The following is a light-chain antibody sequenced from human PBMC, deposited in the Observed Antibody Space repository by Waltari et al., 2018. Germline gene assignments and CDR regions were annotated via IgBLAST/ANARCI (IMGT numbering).Light chain of an antibody. Sequence: DIQMTQSPSSLSASVGDRVTITCRASQGISNYLAGYKQKPGKVPKLLIYAASPLQSGVPSRCSGSGSGTDFTLTISSLQPEDVATYYCQKYNSAPYTFGQGTKLEIK. CDR3: QKYNSAPYT. CDR2: AAS. J-gene: IGKJ2*01. CDR1: QGISNY. V-gene: IGKV1-27*01.